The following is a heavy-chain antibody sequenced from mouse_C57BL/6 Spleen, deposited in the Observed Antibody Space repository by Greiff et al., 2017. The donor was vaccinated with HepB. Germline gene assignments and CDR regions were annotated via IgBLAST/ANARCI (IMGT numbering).Heavy chain of an antibody. D-gene: IGHD2-5*01. J-gene: IGHJ2*01. Sequence: QVQLKQPGAELVKPGASVKVSCKASGYTFTSYWMHWVKQRPGQGLEWIGRIHPSDSDTNYNQKFKGKATLTVDKSSSTAYMQLSSLTSEDSAVYYCAITPSHSNFFDYWGQGTTLTVSS. V-gene: IGHV1-74*01. CDR1: GYTFTSYW. CDR3: AITPSHSNFFDY. CDR2: IHPSDSDT.